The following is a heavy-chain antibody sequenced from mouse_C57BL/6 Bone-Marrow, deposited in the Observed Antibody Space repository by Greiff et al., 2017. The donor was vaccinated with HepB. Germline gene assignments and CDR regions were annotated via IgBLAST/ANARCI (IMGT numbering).Heavy chain of an antibody. V-gene: IGHV1-52*01. J-gene: IGHJ1*03. CDR1: GYTFTSYW. CDR3: ARLGGSSCSYWYFDV. Sequence: QVQLQQPGAELVRPGSSVKLSCKASGYTFTSYWMHWVKQRPIQGLEWIGNIDPSDSETHYNQKFKDKATLTVDKSSSTAYMQLSSLTSEDSAVYYCARLGGSSCSYWYFDVWGTGTTVTVSS. D-gene: IGHD1-1*01. CDR2: IDPSDSET.